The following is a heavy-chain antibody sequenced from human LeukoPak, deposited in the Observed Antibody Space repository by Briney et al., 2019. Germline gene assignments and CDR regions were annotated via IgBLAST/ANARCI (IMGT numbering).Heavy chain of an antibody. J-gene: IGHJ4*02. CDR2: KSYEGSNQ. V-gene: IGHV3-30*18. CDR3: AKYLRTVGEFGF. CDR1: GFIFSSFG. Sequence: GGPLSHSCAPSGFIFSSFGMLGVREAPGEGLEGGAVKSYEGSNQYYADPEKGRFTISRDNSRNSLYLQITSLRAEDTAEYYWAKYLRTVGEFGFWGQGPVVPV. D-gene: IGHD4-17*01.